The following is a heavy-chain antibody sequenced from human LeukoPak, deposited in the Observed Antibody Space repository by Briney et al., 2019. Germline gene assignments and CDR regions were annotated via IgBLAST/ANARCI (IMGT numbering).Heavy chain of an antibody. D-gene: IGHD6-19*01. V-gene: IGHV1-3*03. CDR1: GYTFTSYG. J-gene: IGHJ4*02. CDR3: ARGGGSSGWYMGDY. Sequence: GASVKVSCKTSGYTFTSYGVSWVRQAPGQGLEWMGWINVGNGNTKYSQEFQGRVTITRDTSASTAYMELSSLRSEDMAVYYCARGGGSSGWYMGDYWGQGTLVTVSS. CDR2: INVGNGNT.